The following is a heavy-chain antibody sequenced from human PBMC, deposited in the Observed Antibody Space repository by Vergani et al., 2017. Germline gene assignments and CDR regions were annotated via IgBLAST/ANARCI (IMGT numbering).Heavy chain of an antibody. D-gene: IGHD1-26*01. CDR1: GGSLSGYY. CDR2: INHSGTI. V-gene: IGHV4-34*01. J-gene: IGHJ3*01. Sequence: QVQLQQWGPGLLKPSETLSLTCAVYGGSLSGYYWSWIRLAPGKGLEWIGEINHSGTINYNPTLKSPFNVSIDTSRDHFSLKLRSVSAADTAVYFCAIRAERWETLLRDDFDVWGQGTFVTVAT. CDR3: AIRAERWETLLRDDFDV.